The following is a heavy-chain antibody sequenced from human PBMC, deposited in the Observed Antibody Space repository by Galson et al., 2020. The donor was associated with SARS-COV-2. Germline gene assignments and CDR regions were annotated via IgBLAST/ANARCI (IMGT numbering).Heavy chain of an antibody. CDR2: IWSHGGDK. CDR1: GFTFSNYG. V-gene: IGHV3-33*08. D-gene: IGHD6-25*01. Sequence: QLGESLKISCAASGFTFSNYGMHWVRQAPGKGLEWVAVIWSHGGDKYYADSVKDRFTISRDNSKNMVYLQMNSLRAEDTAIYYCARWGIAANGVTDVWGQGSTVSGSS. J-gene: IGHJ6*02. CDR3: ARWGIAANGVTDV.